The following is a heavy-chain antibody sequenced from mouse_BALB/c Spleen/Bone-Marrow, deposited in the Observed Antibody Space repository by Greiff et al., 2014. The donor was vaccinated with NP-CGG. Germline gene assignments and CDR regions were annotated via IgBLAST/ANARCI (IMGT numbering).Heavy chain of an antibody. CDR2: INPSTGYT. CDR1: DYTFTSYW. V-gene: IGHV1-7*01. J-gene: IGHJ2*01. CDR3: ARSGFDY. D-gene: IGHD4-1*01. Sequence: VNLVESGAELAKPGASVKMSCKASDYTFTSYWMHWVKQRPGQGLEWIGYINPSTGYTAYNQKFKDKATLTADKSSSTAYMQLSSLTSEDSAVYYCARSGFDYWGQGTTFTVSS.